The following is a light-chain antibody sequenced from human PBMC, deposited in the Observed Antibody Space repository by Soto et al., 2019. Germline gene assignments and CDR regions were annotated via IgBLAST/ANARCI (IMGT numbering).Light chain of an antibody. Sequence: DIQMTQSPSSLSASVGERVTITCRASQTIGTYLNWYQQTPGKAPKLLIYVASSLQSGVPSRFSGRGSGTDFTLTISSLQPEDFATYYCQQSFTTPFTFGPGTKVDIK. CDR3: QQSFTTPFT. CDR1: QTIGTY. J-gene: IGKJ3*01. V-gene: IGKV1-39*01. CDR2: VAS.